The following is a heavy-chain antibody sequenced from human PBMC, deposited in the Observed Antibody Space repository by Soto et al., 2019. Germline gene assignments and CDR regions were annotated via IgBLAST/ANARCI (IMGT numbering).Heavy chain of an antibody. J-gene: IGHJ5*02. CDR3: ARVKEDCISTSCYIWFEP. CDR1: GGSISSYY. V-gene: IGHV4-59*01. CDR2: IYYSGST. Sequence: SETLSLTCTVSGGSISSYYWSWIRQPPGKGLEWIGYIYYSGSTNYNPSLKSRVTISVDTSKNQFSLKLSSVTAADTAVYYCARVKEDCISTSCYIWFEPWGQGTLVTVSS. D-gene: IGHD2-2*02.